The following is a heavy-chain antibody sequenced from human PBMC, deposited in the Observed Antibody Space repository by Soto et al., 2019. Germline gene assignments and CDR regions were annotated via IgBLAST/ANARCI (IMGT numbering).Heavy chain of an antibody. D-gene: IGHD3-3*01. CDR1: GGSITSSSYY. Sequence: QLQLQESGPGLVKPSETLSLTCTVSGGSITSSSYYWGWIRQPPGKGLEWIGSIHHGGSTYYNTSLRSRVHIWVDTSKSQFSLKLSSVTAADTAVYSCARHPAIFALDPWGQGTLVTVSS. J-gene: IGHJ5*02. CDR3: ARHPAIFALDP. V-gene: IGHV4-39*01. CDR2: IHHGGST.